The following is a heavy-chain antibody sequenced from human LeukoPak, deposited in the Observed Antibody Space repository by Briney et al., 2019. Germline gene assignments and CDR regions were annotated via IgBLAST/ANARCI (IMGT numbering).Heavy chain of an antibody. Sequence: EGSLRLSCAASGFSFDAYTMHWVRQAPGKGLEYVSAISSNGGTTYYANSVKGRFTISRDNSKNTLYLQMGSLRAEDTAVYYCARDNAAYYGSGSFSNWGQGTLVTVSS. J-gene: IGHJ4*02. D-gene: IGHD3-10*01. CDR2: ISSNGGTT. CDR1: GFSFDAYT. V-gene: IGHV3-64*01. CDR3: ARDNAAYYGSGSFSN.